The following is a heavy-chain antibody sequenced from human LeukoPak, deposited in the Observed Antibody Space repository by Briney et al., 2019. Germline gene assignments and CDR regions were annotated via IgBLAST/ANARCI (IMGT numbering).Heavy chain of an antibody. V-gene: IGHV1-2*04. CDR2: INPNSGGT. Sequence: GASVKVSCKASGYTFTGYYMHWVRQAPGQGLEWMGWINPNSGGTNYAQKFQGWVTMTRDTSISTAYMELSRLRSDDTAVYYCARGCQLLECNWNYAFADYWGQGTLVTVSS. CDR3: ARGCQLLECNWNYAFADY. CDR1: GYTFTGYY. D-gene: IGHD1-7*01. J-gene: IGHJ4*02.